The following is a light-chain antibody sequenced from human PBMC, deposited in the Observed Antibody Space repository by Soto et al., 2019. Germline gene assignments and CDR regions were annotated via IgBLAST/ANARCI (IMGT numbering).Light chain of an antibody. J-gene: IGKJ5*01. Sequence: EIVLTPYPGTLSLSPVERATLSCRASQSVSSSYLAWYQQKPGQAPRLLIYGASTRATGIPARFSGSGSGTEFTLTITSLQSEDFAVYYCQQRNDWRRGTFGHGTRLEIK. V-gene: IGKV3D-20*02. CDR1: QSVSSSY. CDR2: GAS. CDR3: QQRNDWRRGT.